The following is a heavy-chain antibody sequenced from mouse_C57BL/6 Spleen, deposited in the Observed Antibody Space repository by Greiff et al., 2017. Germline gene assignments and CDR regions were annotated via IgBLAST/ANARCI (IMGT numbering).Heavy chain of an antibody. CDR3: TKRGDYDDYAMDY. CDR1: GFNIKDYY. D-gene: IGHD2-4*01. CDR2: IDPADGDT. J-gene: IGHJ4*01. Sequence: EVKLMESGAELVRPGASVKLSCTASGFNIKDYYMHWVKQRPEQGLEWIGRIDPADGDTEYAPKFQGKATMTADTSANTAYMQLSILTSEDTAVYYRTKRGDYDDYAMDYWGQGTSVTVSS. V-gene: IGHV14-1*01.